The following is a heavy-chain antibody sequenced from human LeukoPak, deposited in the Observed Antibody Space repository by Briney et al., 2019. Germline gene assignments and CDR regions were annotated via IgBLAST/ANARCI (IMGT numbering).Heavy chain of an antibody. Sequence: PSETLSLTCTVSGGSISSYYWTWIRQPPGKGLEWIAYIYYSGSTNYNPSLKSRVTISVDTSKTQFSLKLSSVTAADTAVYYCARHDYVSGSYFDSWGQGTLVTVSS. V-gene: IGHV4-59*08. D-gene: IGHD3-16*01. CDR2: IYYSGST. J-gene: IGHJ4*02. CDR3: ARHDYVSGSYFDS. CDR1: GGSISSYY.